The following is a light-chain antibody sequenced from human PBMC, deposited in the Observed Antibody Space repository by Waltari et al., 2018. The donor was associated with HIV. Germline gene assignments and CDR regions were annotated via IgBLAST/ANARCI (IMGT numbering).Light chain of an antibody. J-gene: IGKJ3*01. Sequence: DIQMTQSPSSLSASVGDRVTITCRTSHSINTFLNWYQMKPGKVPRLLIYGAYRLESGVPSRFSATGSGTDFSLTISSLQPEDFATYYCLQGYISPLTFGPGTKVDSK. CDR1: HSINTF. CDR3: LQGYISPLT. V-gene: IGKV1-39*01. CDR2: GAY.